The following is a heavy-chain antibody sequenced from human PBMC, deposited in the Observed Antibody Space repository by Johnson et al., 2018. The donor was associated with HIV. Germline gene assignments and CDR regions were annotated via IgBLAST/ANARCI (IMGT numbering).Heavy chain of an antibody. CDR2: SYSGGST. D-gene: IGHD3-3*01. Sequence: MLLVESGGGLVQPGGSLRLSCAVSGFTVNGNYMSWVRQAPGKGLEWVSVSYSGGSTYYADSVKGRFTISGDSSKNTVFLQMNSLRVEDTAVYFCARVGISDYDLAAFDIWGQGTMVTVSS. CDR1: GFTVNGNY. J-gene: IGHJ3*02. CDR3: ARVGISDYDLAAFDI. V-gene: IGHV3-66*02.